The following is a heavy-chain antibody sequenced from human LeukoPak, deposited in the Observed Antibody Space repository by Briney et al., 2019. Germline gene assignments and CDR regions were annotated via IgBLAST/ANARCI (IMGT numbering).Heavy chain of an antibody. J-gene: IGHJ4*02. Sequence: SETLSLTCTVSGGPISSGSYYWGYIRQPPQTGLEWIGSVYYSGSTYYNPSLKSRVTISVDTSKNQFSLKLSSVTAADTAVYYCARQGLWELPTFDSWGQGTLVSVSS. D-gene: IGHD1-26*01. CDR2: VYYSGST. V-gene: IGHV4-39*01. CDR1: GGPISSGSYY. CDR3: ARQGLWELPTFDS.